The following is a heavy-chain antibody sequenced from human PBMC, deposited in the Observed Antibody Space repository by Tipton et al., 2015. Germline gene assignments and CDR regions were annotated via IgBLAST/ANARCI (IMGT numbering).Heavy chain of an antibody. CDR2: IYYDGST. CDR1: GGSVNSGSYY. Sequence: TLSLTCIVSGGSVNSGSYYWSWIRQPPGKGLEWIGYIYYDGSTNYNPSLKSRVTISVDTSKNQFSLNLSSVTAADTAVYYCARVRYDSSGYQNWYFDLWGRGTLVTVSS. D-gene: IGHD3-22*01. V-gene: IGHV4-61*01. J-gene: IGHJ2*01. CDR3: ARVRYDSSGYQNWYFDL.